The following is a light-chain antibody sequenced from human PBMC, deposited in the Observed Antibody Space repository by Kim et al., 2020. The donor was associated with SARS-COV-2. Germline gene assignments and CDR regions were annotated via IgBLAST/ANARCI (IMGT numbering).Light chain of an antibody. CDR1: QSVSSTY. Sequence: SPGERATLSCRASQSVSSTYLAWYQQKPGQAPRLLIYGASSRATGIPDRFSGSGSGTDFTFTISRLEPEDFALYYCQHYGTSPETFGQGTKVDIK. J-gene: IGKJ1*01. CDR2: GAS. CDR3: QHYGTSPET. V-gene: IGKV3-20*01.